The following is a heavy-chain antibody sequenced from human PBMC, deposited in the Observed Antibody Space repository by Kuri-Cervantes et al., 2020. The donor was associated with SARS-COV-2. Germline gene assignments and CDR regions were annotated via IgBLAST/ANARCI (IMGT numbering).Heavy chain of an antibody. J-gene: IGHJ3*02. CDR1: GYSISSGYY. CDR2: IYYSGST. D-gene: IGHD1-14*01. V-gene: IGHV4-61*01. CDR3: ARISRTYAFDI. Sequence: SETLSLTCAVSGYSISSGYYWSWIRQPPGKGLEWIGYIYYSGSTNYNPSLKSRVTISVDTSKNQFSLKLSSVTAADTAVYYCARISRTYAFDIWGQGTMVTVSS.